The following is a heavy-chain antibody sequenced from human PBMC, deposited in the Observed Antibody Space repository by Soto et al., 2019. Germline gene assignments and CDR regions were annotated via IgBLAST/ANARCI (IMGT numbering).Heavy chain of an antibody. D-gene: IGHD6-19*01. Sequence: GGSLRLSCAASGFAFSSYAMSWVRQAPGKGLEWVSGITTSGGNTYYADSVKGRFTISRDNSKNTLFLQMNSLRAEDTAVYYCAKRIPVAGLDNWGQGTLVTVSS. CDR2: ITTSGGNT. J-gene: IGHJ4*02. CDR1: GFAFSSYA. V-gene: IGHV3-23*01. CDR3: AKRIPVAGLDN.